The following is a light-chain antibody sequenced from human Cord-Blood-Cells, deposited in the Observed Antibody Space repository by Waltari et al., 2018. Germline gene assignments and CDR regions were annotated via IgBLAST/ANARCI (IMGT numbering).Light chain of an antibody. Sequence: QSALTQPASVSGSPGQSLTISCTGTSSDVGSYKLVSWYQQHPGKAPKLMIYEGSKRPSGVSNRFSGSKSGNTASLTISGLQAEDEADYYCCSYAGSSTFEVFGGGTKLTVL. CDR3: CSYAGSSTFEV. V-gene: IGLV2-23*03. CDR1: SSDVGSYKL. CDR2: EGS. J-gene: IGLJ3*02.